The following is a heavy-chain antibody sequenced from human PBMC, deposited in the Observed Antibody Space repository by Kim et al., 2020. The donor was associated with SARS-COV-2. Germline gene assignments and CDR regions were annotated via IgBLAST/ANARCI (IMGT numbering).Heavy chain of an antibody. CDR2: IYYSGST. CDR3: AREYNWNDGRWAFDI. Sequence: SETLSLTCTVSGGSISSGGYYWSWIRQHPGKGLEWIGYIYYSGSTYYNPSLKSRVTISVDTSKNQFSLKLSSVTAADTAVYYCAREYNWNDGRWAFDIWGQGTMVTVSS. D-gene: IGHD1-1*01. J-gene: IGHJ3*02. V-gene: IGHV4-31*03. CDR1: GGSISSGGYY.